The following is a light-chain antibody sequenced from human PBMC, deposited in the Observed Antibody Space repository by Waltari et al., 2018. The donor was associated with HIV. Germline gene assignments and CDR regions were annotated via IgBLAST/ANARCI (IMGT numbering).Light chain of an antibody. CDR1: QSLVYSDGNTY. Sequence: DVVMTQSPLSLPVTLGQPASLSCRSSQSLVYSDGNTYLSWFQQRPGQSPRRLIYKVSNRDSGVPDRFSGSGSDTDFTLKISRVEAEDVGIYYCMQPLQTPYTFGQGTKLEIK. V-gene: IGKV2-30*01. CDR3: MQPLQTPYT. J-gene: IGKJ2*01. CDR2: KVS.